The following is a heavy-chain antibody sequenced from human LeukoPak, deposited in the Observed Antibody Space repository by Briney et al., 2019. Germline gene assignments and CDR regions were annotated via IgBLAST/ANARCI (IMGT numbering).Heavy chain of an antibody. CDR2: IYYSGST. V-gene: IGHV4-59*01. CDR3: ARDSGTGGSGYYHNYYYYGMDV. D-gene: IGHD3-22*01. Sequence: SSETLSLTCTVSGGSISSYYWSWIRQPPGKGLEWIGYIYYSGSTNYNTSLKSRVTISVDTSKNQFSLKLSSVTAADTAVYYCARDSGTGGSGYYHNYYYYGMDVWGQGTTVTVSS. CDR1: GGSISSYY. J-gene: IGHJ6*02.